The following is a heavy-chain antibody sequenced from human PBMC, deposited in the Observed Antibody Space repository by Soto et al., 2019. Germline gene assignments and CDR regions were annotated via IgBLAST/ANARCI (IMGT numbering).Heavy chain of an antibody. J-gene: IGHJ6*02. CDR3: ARGLSGWHTHSMDV. CDR2: IYYSGST. D-gene: IGHD6-19*01. Sequence: PSETLSLTCTVSGGSISSYYWSWIRQPPGKGLEWIGYIYYSGSTNYNPSLKSRVTISVDTSKNQFSLKLSSVTAADTAVYYCARGLSGWHTHSMDVWGQGTTVTVS. V-gene: IGHV4-59*01. CDR1: GGSISSYY.